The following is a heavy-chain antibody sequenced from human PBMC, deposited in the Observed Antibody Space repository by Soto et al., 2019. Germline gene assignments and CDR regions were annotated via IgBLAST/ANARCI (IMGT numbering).Heavy chain of an antibody. Sequence: QLQLQESGPGLVKPSETLSLTCTVSGGSISSGTYSWGWIRQPPGKGLEWVGNSYFTGNTHCNPSLNSRVTMSVDTSKSQFSLSLSSVPAADTAVYYCARHRTGYSSSWLDYWGQGTLVTVSS. D-gene: IGHD6-13*01. CDR2: SYFTGNT. CDR1: GGSISSGTYS. J-gene: IGHJ4*02. CDR3: ARHRTGYSSSWLDY. V-gene: IGHV4-39*01.